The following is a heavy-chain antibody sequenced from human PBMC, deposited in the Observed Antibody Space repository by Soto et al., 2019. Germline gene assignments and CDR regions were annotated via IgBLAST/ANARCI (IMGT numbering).Heavy chain of an antibody. CDR1: GGSISSYY. V-gene: IGHV4-59*01. Sequence: QVQLQESGPGLVKPSETLSLTCTVSGGSISSYYWSWIRQPPGKGLEWIGYIYYSGSTNYNPSLQSRFTISVDTSKNQFPLKLSSVTAADTAVYYCARYDDCSGGSCYRGRWFDPWGQGTLVTVSS. CDR3: ARYDDCSGGSCYRGRWFDP. D-gene: IGHD2-15*01. J-gene: IGHJ5*02. CDR2: IYYSGST.